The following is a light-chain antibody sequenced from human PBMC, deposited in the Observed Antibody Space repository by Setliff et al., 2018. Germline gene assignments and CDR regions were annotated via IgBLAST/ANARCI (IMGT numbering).Light chain of an antibody. J-gene: IGLJ1*01. V-gene: IGLV1-47*01. CDR1: TSNIGKNF. CDR3: CSYAASYNPYV. CDR2: RNN. Sequence: QSALTQPPSASGTPGQSVTIPCSGSTSNIGKNFVYWYQQVPGTVPKLLIYRNNQRPSGVSDRFSGSKSGNTASLTVSGLQADDEADYFCCSYAASYNPYVFGSGTKVTVL.